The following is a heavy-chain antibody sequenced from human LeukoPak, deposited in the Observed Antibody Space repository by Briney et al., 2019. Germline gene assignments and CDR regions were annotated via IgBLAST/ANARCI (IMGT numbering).Heavy chain of an antibody. D-gene: IGHD1-7*01. Sequence: ASVKVSCKASGYTFTSYDINWVRQATGQGLEWIGWMNPNSGNTGYAQKFQGRVTMTRNTSISTAYMELSRLRSEDTAVYYCARGAENWNYASYYMDVWGKGTTVTVSS. CDR3: ARGAENWNYASYYMDV. V-gene: IGHV1-8*01. CDR2: MNPNSGNT. CDR1: GYTFTSYD. J-gene: IGHJ6*03.